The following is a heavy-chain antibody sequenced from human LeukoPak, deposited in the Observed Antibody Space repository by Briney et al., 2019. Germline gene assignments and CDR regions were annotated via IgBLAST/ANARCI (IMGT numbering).Heavy chain of an antibody. J-gene: IGHJ3*02. Sequence: GGSLRLSCAASGFTFSSYAMHWVRQAPGKGLEYVSGISTNGGSTYYADSVKGRFTISRDNSKNTLFLQMGSLRAEDMAVYYCANLQQALFIVAKAFDIWGQGTMVTVSS. V-gene: IGHV3-64*02. D-gene: IGHD3-16*02. CDR1: GFTFSSYA. CDR3: ANLQQALFIVAKAFDI. CDR2: ISTNGGST.